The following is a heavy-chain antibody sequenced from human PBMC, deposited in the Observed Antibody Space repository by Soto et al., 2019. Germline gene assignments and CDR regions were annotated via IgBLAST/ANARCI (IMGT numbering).Heavy chain of an antibody. CDR3: AKEPYDILTGAKHWYFDL. V-gene: IGHV3-30*18. D-gene: IGHD3-9*01. J-gene: IGHJ2*01. Sequence: QVQLVESGGGVVQPGRSLRLSCAASGFTFSSYGMHWFRQAPGKGLEWVAVISYDGSNKYYADSVKGRFTISRDNSKNTLYLQMNSLRAEDTAVYYCAKEPYDILTGAKHWYFDLCGRGTLVTVSS. CDR1: GFTFSSYG. CDR2: ISYDGSNK.